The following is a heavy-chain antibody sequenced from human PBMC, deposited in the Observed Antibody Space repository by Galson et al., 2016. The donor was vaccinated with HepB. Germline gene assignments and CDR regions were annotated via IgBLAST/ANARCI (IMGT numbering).Heavy chain of an antibody. J-gene: IGHJ4*02. CDR3: AKSASAAAGRRGDY. D-gene: IGHD6-13*01. V-gene: IGHV3-30*18. CDR1: GFNFDSYG. Sequence: SLRLSCAASGFNFDSYGMHWVRQAPGKGLQWLAVISFDGRDRYYADSVKGRFTISRDNSQNTLYLQLNSLRREDTAVYYCAKSASAAAGRRGDYWGQGTLVTVSS. CDR2: ISFDGRDR.